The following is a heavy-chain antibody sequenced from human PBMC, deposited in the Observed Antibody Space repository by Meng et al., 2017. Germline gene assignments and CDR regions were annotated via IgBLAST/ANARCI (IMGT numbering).Heavy chain of an antibody. CDR1: GYSISSGYY. V-gene: IGHV4-38-2*01. CDR3: AAGYSSSWRAEYFQH. Sequence: GSLRLSCAVSGYSISSGYYWGWIRQPPGKGLEWIGSSYHSGTTYYNPSLKSRITISVDTSKNQFSLKLSSVNAADTAVYYCAAGYSSSWRAEYFQHWGQGTLVTVSS. D-gene: IGHD6-13*01. J-gene: IGHJ1*01. CDR2: SYHSGTT.